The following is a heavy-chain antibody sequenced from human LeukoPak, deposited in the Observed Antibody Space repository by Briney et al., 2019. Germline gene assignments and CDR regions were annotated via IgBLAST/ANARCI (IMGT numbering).Heavy chain of an antibody. D-gene: IGHD6-19*01. V-gene: IGHV3-48*03. Sequence: GGSLRLSCAASGFTFSSYEMNWVRQAPGKGLEWVSHISTSGSTIYYADSVKGRFTISRDNSKNSLYLQMNSLRTEDTALYHCAKDRGWYDYWGQGTLVTVSS. CDR2: ISTSGSTI. J-gene: IGHJ4*02. CDR3: AKDRGWYDY. CDR1: GFTFSSYE.